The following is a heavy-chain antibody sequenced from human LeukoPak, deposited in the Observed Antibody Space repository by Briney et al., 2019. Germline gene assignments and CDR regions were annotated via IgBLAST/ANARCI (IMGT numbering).Heavy chain of an antibody. CDR2: ISGSGDRT. V-gene: IGHV3-23*01. J-gene: IGHJ4*02. D-gene: IGHD2-21*01. CDR3: AKFLPTHIVVANYYFDY. CDR1: GFTFTNYA. Sequence: GGSLRLSCAASGFTFTNYAMNWVRQAPGKGLEWVSVISGSGDRTYYTDSVKGRFTISRDNSKKTLYLQMNSLRVEDTAVYFCAKFLPTHIVVANYYFDYWGQGTLVTVSS.